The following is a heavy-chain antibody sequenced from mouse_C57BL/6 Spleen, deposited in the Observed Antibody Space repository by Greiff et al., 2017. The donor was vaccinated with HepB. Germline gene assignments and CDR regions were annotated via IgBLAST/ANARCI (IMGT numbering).Heavy chain of an antibody. CDR1: GYTFTSYW. D-gene: IGHD1-2*01. CDR2: INPSNGGT. J-gene: IGHJ1*03. V-gene: IGHV1-53*01. Sequence: QVQLQQSGTELVKPGASVKLSCKASGYTFTSYWMHWVKQRPGQGLEWIGNINPSNGGTNYNEKFKSKATLTVDKSSSTAYMQLSSLTSEDAAVYYCARSSTTTAVGYFDVWGTGTTVTVSS. CDR3: ARSSTTTAVGYFDV.